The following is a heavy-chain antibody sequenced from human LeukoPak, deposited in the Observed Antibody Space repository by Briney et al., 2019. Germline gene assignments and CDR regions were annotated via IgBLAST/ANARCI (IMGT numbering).Heavy chain of an antibody. CDR1: GFTVSSNY. CDR2: ISGSGGST. D-gene: IGHD6-19*01. Sequence: RPGGSLRLSCAASGFTVSSNYMSWVRQAPGKGLEWVSAISGSGGSTYYADSVKGRFTISRDNSKNTLYLQMNSLRAEDTAVYYCAKDLSSIAVAAYFDYWGQGTLVTVSS. V-gene: IGHV3-23*01. CDR3: AKDLSSIAVAAYFDY. J-gene: IGHJ4*02.